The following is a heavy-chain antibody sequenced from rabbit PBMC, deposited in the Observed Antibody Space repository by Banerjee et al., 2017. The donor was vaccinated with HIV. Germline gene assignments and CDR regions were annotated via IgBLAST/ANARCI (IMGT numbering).Heavy chain of an antibody. Sequence: QSLEESGGGLVKPGASLTLTCKASGFSFSSGYDMCWVRQAPGKGLEWIACIYAGSTGNSYSAIWAKGRFTISKTSSTTVTLQMTSLTGADTATYFCARDTGTSFSTYGMDLWGPGTLVTVS. J-gene: IGHJ6*01. CDR3: ARDTGTSFSTYGMDL. CDR2: IYAGSTGNS. CDR1: GFSFSSGYD. V-gene: IGHV1S40*01. D-gene: IGHD7-1*01.